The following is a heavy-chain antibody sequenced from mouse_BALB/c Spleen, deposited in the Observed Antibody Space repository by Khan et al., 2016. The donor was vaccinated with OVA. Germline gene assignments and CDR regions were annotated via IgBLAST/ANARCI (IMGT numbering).Heavy chain of an antibody. V-gene: IGHV3-2*02. CDR1: GYSITSDYA. D-gene: IGHD1-1*01. Sequence: EVQLQESGPGLVKPSQSLSLTCTVTGYSITSDYAWNWIRQFPGNKLECMGFISYSGNTKYNPSLKSRFSITRDTSKNQFFLQLNSVTTEDTATYYCARVYGGDFDYWGQGTSLTVSS. CDR2: ISYSGNT. J-gene: IGHJ2*02. CDR3: ARVYGGDFDY.